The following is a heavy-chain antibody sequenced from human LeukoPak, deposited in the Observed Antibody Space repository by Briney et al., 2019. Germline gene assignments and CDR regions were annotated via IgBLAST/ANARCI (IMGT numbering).Heavy chain of an antibody. CDR3: ARRGGHGGSFDY. J-gene: IGHJ4*02. D-gene: IGHD4-23*01. CDR1: GGSINNYY. V-gene: IGHV4-59*08. CDR2: TYYSGSGST. Sequence: SETLSLTCTVSGGSINNYYWSWIRQPPGKGLEWIGYTYYSGSGSTNYNPSLKSRVTISVDTSKNQFTLKLSSVTAADTAVYYCARRGGHGGSFDYWGQGTLVTVSS.